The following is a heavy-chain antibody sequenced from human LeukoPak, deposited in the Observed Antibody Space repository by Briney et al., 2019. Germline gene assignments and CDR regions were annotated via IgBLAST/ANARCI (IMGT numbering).Heavy chain of an antibody. CDR1: GFTFSSYS. CDR2: ISGSSSSI. V-gene: IGHV3-21*01. CDR3: ARAVYDSSGHYFDY. Sequence: PGGSLRLSCAASGFTFSSYSMDWVRQAPGKGLEWVSSISGSSSSIYYADSLKGRFAISRDNAKNSLYLQMNSLRAEDTAVYYCARAVYDSSGHYFDYWGQGTLVTVSS. D-gene: IGHD3-22*01. J-gene: IGHJ4*02.